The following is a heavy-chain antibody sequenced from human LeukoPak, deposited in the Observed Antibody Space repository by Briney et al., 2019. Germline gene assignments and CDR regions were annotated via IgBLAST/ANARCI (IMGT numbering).Heavy chain of an antibody. CDR2: ISSSGNTI. CDR1: GFTFSDYY. J-gene: IGHJ6*03. V-gene: IGHV3-11*04. Sequence: GGSLRLSCAASGFTFSDYYMSWIRQAPGKGLEWVSDISSSGNTIYYADSVRGRFTISRDNAKNSLYLQMNSLRAEDSAVYYCARALWGYNLIDYYYYYMDVWGKGTTVTVSS. CDR3: ARALWGYNLIDYYYYYMDV. D-gene: IGHD5-24*01.